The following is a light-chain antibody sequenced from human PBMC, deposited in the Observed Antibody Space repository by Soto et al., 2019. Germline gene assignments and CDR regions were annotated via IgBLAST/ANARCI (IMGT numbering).Light chain of an antibody. CDR2: GAS. V-gene: IGKV3-20*01. J-gene: IGKJ5*01. CDR1: QSVRSN. Sequence: EIVLTQSPATLSLSPGERVTLSCRASQSVRSNLAWYQQKPGQAPRLLIYGASTRAAGIPDRFSGSGSGTDFTLTITRLEPEDSAVYFCQQYTGPPTTFGQGTRLEIK. CDR3: QQYTGPPTT.